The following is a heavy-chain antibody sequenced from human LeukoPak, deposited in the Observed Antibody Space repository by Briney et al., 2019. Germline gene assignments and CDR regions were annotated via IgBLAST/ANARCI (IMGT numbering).Heavy chain of an antibody. Sequence: GSLRLSCAASGFTFSSYSMNWVRQAPGKGLEWIGSIYHSGSTYYNPSLKSRVTISVDTSKNQFSLKLSSVTAADTAVYYCNCSGGSCYSLGGQGTLVTVSS. CDR1: GFTFSSYS. D-gene: IGHD2-15*01. CDR3: NCSGGSCYSL. CDR2: IYHSGST. V-gene: IGHV4-38-2*01. J-gene: IGHJ4*02.